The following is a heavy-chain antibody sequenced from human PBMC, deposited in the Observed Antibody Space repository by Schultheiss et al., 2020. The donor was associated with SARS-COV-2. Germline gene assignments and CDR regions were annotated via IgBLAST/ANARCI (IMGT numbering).Heavy chain of an antibody. CDR2: IYPGDSDT. D-gene: IGHD6-19*01. J-gene: IGHJ4*02. CDR3: ARHGSSGWRKVNYFDY. Sequence: GGSLRLSCKGSGYSFTSYWIGWVRQMPGKGLEWMGIIYPGDSDTRYSPSFQGQVTISADKSISTAYLQWSSLKASDTAMYYCARHGSSGWRKVNYFDYWGQGTLVTVSS. CDR1: GYSFTSYW. V-gene: IGHV5-51*01.